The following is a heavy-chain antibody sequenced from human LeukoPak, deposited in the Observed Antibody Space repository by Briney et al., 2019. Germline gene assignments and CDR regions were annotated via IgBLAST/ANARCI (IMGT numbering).Heavy chain of an antibody. D-gene: IGHD5-24*01. CDR2: IYSSGRTYSSGST. V-gene: IGHV4-4*07. CDR1: GGSISTYY. CDR3: ARSGYNYAPAPFY. Sequence: PSETLSLTCNVSGGSISTYYWSWIRQPAGKGLEWIGRIYSSGRTYSSGSTDYNPSLKSRVTMSVDTPKNQFSLKLTSVTAADTAVYYCARSGYNYAPAPFYWGQGTLVTVSS. J-gene: IGHJ4*02.